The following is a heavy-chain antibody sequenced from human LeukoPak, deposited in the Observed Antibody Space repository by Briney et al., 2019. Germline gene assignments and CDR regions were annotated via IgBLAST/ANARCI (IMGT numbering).Heavy chain of an antibody. CDR1: GGSFSGYY. CDR2: IYYSGST. CDR3: ARVPECSGGSCYSTSPYYYYGMDV. J-gene: IGHJ6*02. D-gene: IGHD2-15*01. V-gene: IGHV4-30-4*08. Sequence: SETLSLTCAVYGGSFSGYYWSWIRQPPGKGLEWIGYIYYSGSTYYNPSLKSRVTISVDTSKNQFSLKLSSVTAADTAVYYCARVPECSGGSCYSTSPYYYYGMDVWGQGTTVTVSS.